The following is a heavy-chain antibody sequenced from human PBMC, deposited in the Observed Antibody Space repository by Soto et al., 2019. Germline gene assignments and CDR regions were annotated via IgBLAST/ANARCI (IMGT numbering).Heavy chain of an antibody. CDR3: ARGGSSSDNGMDV. J-gene: IGHJ6*02. Sequence: EVQLVAAGGGLVQPGGSVRPSCAASGFTFSTYSMNWVRQAPGKGLEWVSYISSRRYSIYYVDPVKSPFTISRDNDKNSLYLQMNSLRDEDTAVYYCARGGSSSDNGMDVWGQGTTVTVSS. D-gene: IGHD6-6*01. V-gene: IGHV3-48*02. CDR2: ISSRRYSI. CDR1: GFTFSTYS.